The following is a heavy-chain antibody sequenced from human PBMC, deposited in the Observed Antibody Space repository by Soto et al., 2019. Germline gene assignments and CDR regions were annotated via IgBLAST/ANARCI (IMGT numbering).Heavy chain of an antibody. CDR3: ERVIGGTPPSVVDY. V-gene: IGHV3-30-3*01. Sequence: QVQLVESGGGVVQPGRSLRLSCAASGFTFSSYAMHWVRQAPGKGLEWVAVISYDGSNKYYADSVKGRFTISRDNSKTTLYLQMNSLRAEDTAVYYCERVIGGTPPSVVDYWCQETLVTVSS. CDR1: GFTFSSYA. D-gene: IGHD1-26*01. CDR2: ISYDGSNK. J-gene: IGHJ4*02.